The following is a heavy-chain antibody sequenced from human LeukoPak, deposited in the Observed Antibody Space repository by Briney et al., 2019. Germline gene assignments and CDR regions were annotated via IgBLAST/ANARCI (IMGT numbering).Heavy chain of an antibody. CDR1: GGSFSIYA. V-gene: IGHV1-69*04. J-gene: IGHJ3*02. CDR3: ARDGYYDSSGYYAKGGVAFDI. CDR2: IIPILGIA. Sequence: SVKVSCKASGGSFSIYAISLVRQAPGQGHEWMGRIIPILGIANYAQKFQGRVTITADKSTSTAYMELSNLRSEDTAVYYCARDGYYDSSGYYAKGGVAFDIWGQGTMVTVSS. D-gene: IGHD3-22*01.